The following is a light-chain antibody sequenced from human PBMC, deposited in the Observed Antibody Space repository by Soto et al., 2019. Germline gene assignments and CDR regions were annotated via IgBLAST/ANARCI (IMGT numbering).Light chain of an antibody. CDR2: GAS. V-gene: IGKV3-20*01. CDR1: QSISSTY. Sequence: EIVLTQSPGTLSLSPGERATLSCRASQSISSTYLSWYQQKPGQAPRLLIYGASTRATGIPDRFSGRGSGTDFTLTISRLEPEDFVVYYCQQYGSSPLMYTFGQGTKLEIK. CDR3: QQYGSSPLMYT. J-gene: IGKJ2*01.